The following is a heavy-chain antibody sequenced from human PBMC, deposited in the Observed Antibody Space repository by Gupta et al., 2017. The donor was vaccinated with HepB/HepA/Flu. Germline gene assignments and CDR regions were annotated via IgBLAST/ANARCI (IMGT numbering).Heavy chain of an antibody. CDR2: ISGSGGRT. CDR3: AKGYSSASYNWLDP. CDR1: GFAFSDYA. D-gene: IGHD6-19*01. J-gene: IGHJ5*02. Sequence: EVQLLESGGGLVQPGGSLRLSCAASGFAFSDYAMSWVRQAPGKGLEWVSAISGSGGRTYYADSVKGRFTISRDNSKNTLYLQMSDLRGEDAAIYYCAKGYSSASYNWLDPWGQGTLVTVSS. V-gene: IGHV3-23*01.